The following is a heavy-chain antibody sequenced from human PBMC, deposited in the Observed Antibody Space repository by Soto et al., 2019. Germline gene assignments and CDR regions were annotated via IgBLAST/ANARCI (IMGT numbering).Heavy chain of an antibody. J-gene: IGHJ3*02. CDR3: ARGSVQLELLLGAFDI. CDR1: GGTFSSYA. Sequence: PSVKVSCKASGGTFSSYAISWVRQAPGQGLEWMGGIIPIFGTANYAQKFQGRVTITADESTSTAYMELSSLRSEDTAVYYCARGSVQLELLLGAFDIWGQGTMVTVSS. V-gene: IGHV1-69*13. D-gene: IGHD1-1*01. CDR2: IIPIFGTA.